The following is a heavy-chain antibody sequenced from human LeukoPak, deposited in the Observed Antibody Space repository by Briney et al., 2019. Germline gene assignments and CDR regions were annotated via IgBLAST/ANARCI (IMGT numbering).Heavy chain of an antibody. V-gene: IGHV1-2*02. D-gene: IGHD3-10*01. CDR2: INPNSGGT. Sequence: ASVKVPCKASGYTFTGYYMHWVRQAPGQGLEWMGWINPNSGGTNYAQKFQGRVTMTRDTSISTAYMELSRLTSDDTAVYYCARDLRGSGSYELDYWGQGTLVTVSS. CDR3: ARDLRGSGSYELDY. J-gene: IGHJ4*02. CDR1: GYTFTGYY.